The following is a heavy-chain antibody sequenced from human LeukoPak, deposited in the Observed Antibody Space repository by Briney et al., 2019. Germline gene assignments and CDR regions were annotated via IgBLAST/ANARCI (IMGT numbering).Heavy chain of an antibody. CDR2: IKTDGRTT. D-gene: IGHD3-16*01. J-gene: IGHJ1*01. V-gene: IGHV3-74*01. Sequence: GGPLRLSCAASGMTFSDHWMHWVRQVPGKGLVWVSLIKTDGRTTIYADSVKGRFTISRDNGKSTLYLQMNSLRAEDTAIYYCTTGPSYGYEWWGQGTVVTVSS. CDR1: GMTFSDHW. CDR3: TTGPSYGYEW.